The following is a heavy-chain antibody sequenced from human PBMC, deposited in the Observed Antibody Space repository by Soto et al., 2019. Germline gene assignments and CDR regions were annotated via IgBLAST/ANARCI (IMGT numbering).Heavy chain of an antibody. Sequence: QVQLVESGGGVVQPGRSLRLSCAASGFTFSSYGMHWVRQAPGKGLEWVAVIWYDGSNKYYADSVKGRFTISRDNSKNTLDLQMNSLRAEDTAVYYCARDTADFWSGSIPAFDYWGQGTLVTVSS. D-gene: IGHD3-3*01. CDR2: IWYDGSNK. J-gene: IGHJ4*02. CDR1: GFTFSSYG. CDR3: ARDTADFWSGSIPAFDY. V-gene: IGHV3-33*01.